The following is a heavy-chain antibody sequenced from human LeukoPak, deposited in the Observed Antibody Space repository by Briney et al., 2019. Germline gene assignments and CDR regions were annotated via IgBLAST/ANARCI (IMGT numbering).Heavy chain of an antibody. V-gene: IGHV3-48*02. CDR3: ARGYCSGGTCSYGMDV. CDR1: GFNFSSHS. CDR2: VSGSSSTI. J-gene: IGHJ6*02. D-gene: IGHD2-15*01. Sequence: TGGSLRLSCAASGFNFSSHSMNWVRQAPGKGLEWVSYVSGSSSTIYYADSVKGRFAISRDNAKTSLYLQMSSLRDEDTAVYYCARGYCSGGTCSYGMDVWGQGTTVTVSS.